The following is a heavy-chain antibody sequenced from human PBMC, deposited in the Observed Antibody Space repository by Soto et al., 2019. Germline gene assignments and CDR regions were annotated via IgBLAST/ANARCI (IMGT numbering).Heavy chain of an antibody. CDR2: IYYSGST. V-gene: IGHV4-31*03. CDR1: GGSISSGGYY. Sequence: SETLSLTCTVSGGSISSGGYYWSWIRQHPGKGLEWIGYIYYSGSTYYNPSLKSRVTISVDTSKNQFSLKLSSVTAADTAVYYCARSSTTFIFVPYWGQGTLVTVSS. J-gene: IGHJ4*02. CDR3: ARSSTTFIFVPY. D-gene: IGHD3-3*02.